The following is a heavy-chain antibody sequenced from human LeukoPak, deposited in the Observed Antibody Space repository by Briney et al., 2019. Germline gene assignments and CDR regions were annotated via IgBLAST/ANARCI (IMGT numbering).Heavy chain of an antibody. Sequence: PGRSLRLSCAASRFTFSCCAMYWVRQAPGKGLEWVAVISYDGSNKYYADSVKGRFTISRDNSKNTLYLQMNSLRAEDTAVYYCARGVAALDYWGQGTLVTVSS. J-gene: IGHJ4*02. CDR1: RFTFSCCA. CDR2: ISYDGSNK. V-gene: IGHV3-30-3*01. CDR3: ARGVAALDY. D-gene: IGHD6-6*01.